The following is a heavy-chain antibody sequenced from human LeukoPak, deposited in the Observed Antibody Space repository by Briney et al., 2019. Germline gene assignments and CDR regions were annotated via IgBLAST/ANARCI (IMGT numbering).Heavy chain of an antibody. CDR3: ATDILTGYYPLDY. Sequence: ASVKVSCKVSGYTLTELSMQWVRQAPGNGFEWMGGFDPEDGETIYAQKFQGRVTMTEDTSIDTAYMELSSLRSEDTAVYYCATDILTGYYPLDYWGQGTLVTVSS. CDR2: FDPEDGET. CDR1: GYTLTELS. V-gene: IGHV1-24*01. J-gene: IGHJ4*02. D-gene: IGHD3-9*01.